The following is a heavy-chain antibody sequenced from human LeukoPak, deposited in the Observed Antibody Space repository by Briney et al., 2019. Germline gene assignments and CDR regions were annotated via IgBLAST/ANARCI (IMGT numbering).Heavy chain of an antibody. D-gene: IGHD3-16*01. CDR3: ARARGGGIYRHYYYMDV. CDR1: GFTFGSYS. J-gene: IGHJ6*03. CDR2: ISSSSSTI. Sequence: GGSLRLSCAASGFTFGSYSMNWVRQAPGKGLEWVSYISSSSSTIYYADSVKGRFTISRDNAKNSLYLQMNSLRAEDTAVYYCARARGGGIYRHYYYMDVWGKGTTVTVSS. V-gene: IGHV3-48*04.